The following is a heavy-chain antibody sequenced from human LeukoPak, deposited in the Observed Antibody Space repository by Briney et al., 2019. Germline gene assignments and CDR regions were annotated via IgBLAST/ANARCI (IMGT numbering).Heavy chain of an antibody. V-gene: IGHV4-38-2*02. D-gene: IGHD3-3*01. CDR1: GYSISSGYY. CDR2: IYRSESTSWIGNIYHSGST. J-gene: IGHJ2*01. CDR3: ARVLKLYYDFWSGIKDWYFDL. Sequence: SETLSLTCTVSGYSISSGYYWGWIRQPPGKGLEWIGSIYRSESTSWIGNIYHSGSTSYNPSLKSRVTISVDTSKNQFSLRLGSVTAADTAVYYCARVLKLYYDFWSGIKDWYFDLWGRGTLVTVSS.